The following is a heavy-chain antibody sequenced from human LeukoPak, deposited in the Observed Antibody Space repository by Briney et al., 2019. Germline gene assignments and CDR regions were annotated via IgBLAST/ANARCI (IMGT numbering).Heavy chain of an antibody. D-gene: IGHD5-18*01. Sequence: ASVKVSCKASGGTFTGYYWHWVRQAPGQGLEWMGWINPNSGGTNYAQKFQGRVTMTRDTSVSTAYMELSGLTSDDTAVYYCARDGYTYGQVDYWGQGTQVTVSS. CDR2: INPNSGGT. V-gene: IGHV1-2*02. CDR1: GGTFTGYY. CDR3: ARDGYTYGQVDY. J-gene: IGHJ4*02.